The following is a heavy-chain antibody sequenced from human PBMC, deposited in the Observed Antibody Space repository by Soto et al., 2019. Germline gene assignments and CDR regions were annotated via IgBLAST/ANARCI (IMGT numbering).Heavy chain of an antibody. Sequence: SETLSLTCTVSGGSISSSSYYWGWIRQPPGKGLEWIGSIYYSGSTYYNPSLKSRVTISVDTSKNHFSLKLSSVTAADTAVYYCARVRSLVGATEPPDYWGQGTLVTVSS. J-gene: IGHJ4*02. CDR3: ARVRSLVGATEPPDY. CDR2: IYYSGST. CDR1: GGSISSSSYY. D-gene: IGHD1-26*01. V-gene: IGHV4-39*02.